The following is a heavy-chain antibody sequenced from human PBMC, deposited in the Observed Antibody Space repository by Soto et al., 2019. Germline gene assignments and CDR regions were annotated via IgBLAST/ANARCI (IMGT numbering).Heavy chain of an antibody. CDR2: IYWDDDK. J-gene: IGHJ2*01. CDR3: AHMADLGGFYRIFDL. Sequence: QIALTESGPTVVRPTQTLTLTCSFSGFSLTSGGEAVAWIRQSPGKALEWLATIYWDDDKRYRPSLERRLAITKDTSKKHVVLTISNMDPLDTGTYYCAHMADLGGFYRIFDLWGRDTLVAVSS. CDR1: GFSLTSGGEA. D-gene: IGHD5-12*01. V-gene: IGHV2-5*02.